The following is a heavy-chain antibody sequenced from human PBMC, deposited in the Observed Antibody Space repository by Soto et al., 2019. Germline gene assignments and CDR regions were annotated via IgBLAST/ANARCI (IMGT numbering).Heavy chain of an antibody. Sequence: TLALTCTVSGGSICSGDYYWSWIRQPPGKGLEWIGYIYYSGSTYYNPSLKSRVTISVDTSKNQFSLKLSSVTAADTAVYYCAGWLLGWGAFDIWGQGTMVTVSS. D-gene: IGHD3-22*01. J-gene: IGHJ3*02. V-gene: IGHV4-30-4*01. CDR1: GGSICSGDYY. CDR2: IYYSGST. CDR3: AGWLLGWGAFDI.